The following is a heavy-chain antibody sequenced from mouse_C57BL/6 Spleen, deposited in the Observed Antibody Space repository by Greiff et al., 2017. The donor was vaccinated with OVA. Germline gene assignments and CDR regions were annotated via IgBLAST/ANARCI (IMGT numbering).Heavy chain of an antibody. J-gene: IGHJ3*01. V-gene: IGHV1-81*01. CDR1: GYTFTSSG. Sequence: QVQLQQSGAELARPGASVKLSCKASGYTFTSSGISWVKQRTGQGLEWIGEIYPRSGNTYYNEKFKGKATLTADKSSSTAYMELRSLTSEDSAVYFCARSTAQASAYWGQGTLVTVSA. CDR3: ARSTAQASAY. CDR2: IYPRSGNT. D-gene: IGHD3-2*02.